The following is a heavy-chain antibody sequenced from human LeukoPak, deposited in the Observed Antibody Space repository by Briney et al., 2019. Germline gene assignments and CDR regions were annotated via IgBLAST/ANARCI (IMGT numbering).Heavy chain of an antibody. J-gene: IGHJ4*02. CDR1: GGSISSSNC. D-gene: IGHD2-15*01. V-gene: IGHV4-4*02. CDR2: IYHSGST. CDR3: ARSRPDCSGGSCYWDFDY. Sequence: PSGTLSLTCAVSGGSISSSNCWSWVRQPPGKGLEWIGEIYHSGSTNYNPSLKSRVTISVDKSKNQFSLKLSSVTAADTAVYYCARSRPDCSGGSCYWDFDYWGQGTLVTVSS.